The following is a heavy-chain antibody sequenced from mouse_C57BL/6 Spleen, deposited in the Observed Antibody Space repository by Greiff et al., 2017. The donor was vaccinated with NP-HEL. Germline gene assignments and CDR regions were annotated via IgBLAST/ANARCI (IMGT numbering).Heavy chain of an antibody. V-gene: IGHV2-2*01. Sequence: VQLQQSGPGLVQPSQSLSITCTVSGFSLTSYGVHWVRQSPGKGLEWLGVIWSGGSTDYNAAFISRLSISKDNSKSQVFFKMNSLQADDTAIYYCARNRITTVVAYYYAMDYWGQGTSVTVSS. CDR2: IWSGGST. CDR1: GFSLTSYG. CDR3: ARNRITTVVAYYYAMDY. J-gene: IGHJ4*01. D-gene: IGHD1-1*01.